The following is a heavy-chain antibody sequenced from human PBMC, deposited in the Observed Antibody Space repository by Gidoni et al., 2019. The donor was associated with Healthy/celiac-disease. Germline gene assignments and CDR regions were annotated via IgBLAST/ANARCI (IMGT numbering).Heavy chain of an antibody. J-gene: IGHJ4*02. CDR1: GGSISSSSYY. D-gene: IGHD3-22*01. CDR3: ARVPPYDSSGY. V-gene: IGHV4-39*07. Sequence: QLQLQESGPGLVKPSETLSLTCTVSGGSISSSSYYWGWIRQPPGKGLEWIGSIYYSGSTYYNPSLKSRVTISVDTSKNQFSLKLSSVTAADTAVYYCARVPPYDSSGYWGQGTLVTVSS. CDR2: IYYSGST.